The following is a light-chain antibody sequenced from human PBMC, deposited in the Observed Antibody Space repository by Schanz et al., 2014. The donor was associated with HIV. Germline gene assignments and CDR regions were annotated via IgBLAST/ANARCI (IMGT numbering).Light chain of an antibody. CDR2: EVN. J-gene: IGLJ3*02. V-gene: IGLV2-8*01. Sequence: QSALTQPPSASGSPGQSVTISCTGTSSDVGGYNYVSWYQQHPGKAPKLMIYEVNKRPSGVPDRFSGSKSGHTASLTISGLQVEDEADYYCGSYTSSSTLLFGGGTQLTVL. CDR1: SSDVGGYNY. CDR3: GSYTSSSTLL.